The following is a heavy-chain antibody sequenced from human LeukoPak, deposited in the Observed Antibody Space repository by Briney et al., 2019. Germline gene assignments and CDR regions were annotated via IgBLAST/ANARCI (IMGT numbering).Heavy chain of an antibody. CDR2: INHSGST. Sequence: PSETLSLTCAVYGGSFSGYYWSWIRLPPGKGLEWIGEINHSGSTNYNPSLKSRVTISVDTSKNQFSLKLSSVTAADTAVYYCARGRGLLLWIDYWGQGTLVTVSS. V-gene: IGHV4-34*01. J-gene: IGHJ4*02. CDR3: ARGRGLLLWIDY. D-gene: IGHD3-10*01. CDR1: GGSFSGYY.